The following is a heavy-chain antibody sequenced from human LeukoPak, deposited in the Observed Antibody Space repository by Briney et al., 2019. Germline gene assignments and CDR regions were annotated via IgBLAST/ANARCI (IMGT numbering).Heavy chain of an antibody. V-gene: IGHV4-34*01. CDR3: ARGYRGVYYYDSSGYYNDY. CDR2: INHSGST. CDR1: GGSFSGYY. J-gene: IGHJ4*02. D-gene: IGHD3-22*01. Sequence: PSETLSLTCAVYGGSFSGYYWSWIRQPPGKGLEWIGDINHSGSTNYNPSLKSRVTISVDTSKNQFSLKLSSVTAADTAVYYCARGYRGVYYYDSSGYYNDYWGQGTLVTVSS.